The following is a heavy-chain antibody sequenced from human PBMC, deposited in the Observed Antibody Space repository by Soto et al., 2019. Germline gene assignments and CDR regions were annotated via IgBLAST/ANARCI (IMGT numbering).Heavy chain of an antibody. CDR3: ARDDSSCSGSHYIYYFNY. J-gene: IGHJ4*02. Sequence: ASVKVSCKASGYTFTSYAMHWVRQAPGQRLEWMGWINAGNGNTKYSQKFQGRVTITRDTSASTVYMQLSSLTAEDTSVYYCARDDSSCSGSHYIYYFNYWGQGALVTVSS. V-gene: IGHV1-3*01. CDR1: GYTFTSYA. CDR2: INAGNGNT. D-gene: IGHD1-26*01.